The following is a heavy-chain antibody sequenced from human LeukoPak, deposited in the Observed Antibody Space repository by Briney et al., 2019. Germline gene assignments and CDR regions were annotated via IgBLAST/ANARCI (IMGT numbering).Heavy chain of an antibody. CDR3: ARIGYCSGGSCPIDY. D-gene: IGHD2-15*01. CDR2: IRNDGRNK. CDR1: GFTFSKYG. Sequence: PVGSLRLSCAASGFTFSKYGMYWVRQAPGRGLEWVAFIRNDGRNKYYTDSVKGRFTISRDNSKNTLYLQMNSLRAEDTAVYYCARIGYCSGGSCPIDYWGQGTLVTVSS. V-gene: IGHV3-30*02. J-gene: IGHJ4*02.